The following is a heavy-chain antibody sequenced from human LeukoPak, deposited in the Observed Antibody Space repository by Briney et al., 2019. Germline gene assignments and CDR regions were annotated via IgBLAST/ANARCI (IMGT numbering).Heavy chain of an antibody. CDR3: TTDRYSSGWSYLYY. J-gene: IGHJ4*02. D-gene: IGHD6-19*01. CDR1: GFTFSNYL. Sequence: GGSLRLSCAASGFTFSNYLINWVRQAPGKGLEWVSFISSTGGTIYYADSVKGRFTVSRDNAKNSLLLQMNSLRAEDTAVYYCTTDRYSSGWSYLYYWGQGTLVTVSS. V-gene: IGHV3-48*01. CDR2: ISSTGGTI.